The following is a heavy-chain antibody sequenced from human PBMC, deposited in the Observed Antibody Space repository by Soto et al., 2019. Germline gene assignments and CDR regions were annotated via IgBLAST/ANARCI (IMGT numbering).Heavy chain of an antibody. D-gene: IGHD4-17*01. CDR2: IYYSGST. CDR3: AGGYGEHYYYYYMDV. V-gene: IGHV4-59*01. J-gene: IGHJ6*03. Sequence: PSETLSLTCTVSGGSISSDYWSWIRQPPGKGLEWIGYIYYSGSTNYNPSLKSRVTISVDTSKNQFSLKLSSVTAADTAVYYCAGGYGEHYYYYYMDVWGKGTTVTVSS. CDR1: GGSISSDY.